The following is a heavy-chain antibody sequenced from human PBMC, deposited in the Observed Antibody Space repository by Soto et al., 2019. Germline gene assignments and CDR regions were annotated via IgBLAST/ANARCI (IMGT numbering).Heavy chain of an antibody. CDR3: ARDPYGGNSRGYYFDY. J-gene: IGHJ4*02. CDR2: INSDGTST. CDR1: GFTFSSYW. D-gene: IGHD4-17*01. Sequence: GGSLRLSCAASGFTFSSYWMYWVRQAPGKGLVWVSRINSDGTSTYYADSVKGRFTISRDNAKNTLYLQMNSLRAEDTAVYYCARDPYGGNSRGYYFDYWGQGTLVTVSS. V-gene: IGHV3-74*01.